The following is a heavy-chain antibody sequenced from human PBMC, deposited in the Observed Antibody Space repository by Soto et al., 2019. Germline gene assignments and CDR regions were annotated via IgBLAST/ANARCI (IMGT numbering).Heavy chain of an antibody. J-gene: IGHJ5*02. V-gene: IGHV1-18*01. CDR3: ARVPHTPFGVVHNNWFDP. Sequence: ASVKVSCKASGYTFTSYGISWVRQAPGQGLEWMGWISAYNGNTNYAQKLQGRVTMTTDTSTSTAYMELRSLRSDDTAVYYCARVPHTPFGVVHNNWFDPWGQGTLVTSPQ. CDR2: ISAYNGNT. CDR1: GYTFTSYG. D-gene: IGHD3-3*01.